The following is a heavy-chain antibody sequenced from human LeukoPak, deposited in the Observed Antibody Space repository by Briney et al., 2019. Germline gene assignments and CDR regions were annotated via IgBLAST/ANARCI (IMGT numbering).Heavy chain of an antibody. V-gene: IGHV4-39*01. CDR2: IYYSGST. Sequence: SETLSLTCTVSGGSISSTTYYWGWIRQPPGKGPEWIGSIYYSGSTYYNPSLKSRVSISVDTSKNQFSLKLNSVTAADTAVYYCARLRLLDSSSSDWGQGTLVTVSS. CDR1: GGSISSTTYY. J-gene: IGHJ4*02. D-gene: IGHD6-6*01. CDR3: ARLRLLDSSSSD.